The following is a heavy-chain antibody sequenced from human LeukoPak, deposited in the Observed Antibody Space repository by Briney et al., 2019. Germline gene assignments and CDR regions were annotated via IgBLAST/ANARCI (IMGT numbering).Heavy chain of an antibody. CDR1: GFTVSSNY. J-gene: IGHJ4*02. D-gene: IGHD3-16*02. V-gene: IGHV3-66*01. CDR2: INNGGSP. CDR3: ARGYRNVLDY. Sequence: GGSLRLSCEASGFTVSSNYMNWVRQAPGQGLEWVSIINNGGSPFYADSVKGRFTISRDNSKNTLYLQIHSLRAEDTAIYYCARGYRNVLDYWGQGTLVTVSP.